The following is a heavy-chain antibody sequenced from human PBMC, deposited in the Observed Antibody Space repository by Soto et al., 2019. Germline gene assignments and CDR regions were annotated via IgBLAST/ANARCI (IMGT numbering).Heavy chain of an antibody. CDR1: GYTFTSYG. CDR2: ISAYNGNT. Sequence: QVQLVQSGSEVKKPRASVMVSCKASGYTFTSYGISCVRQAPGQGLEWMGWISAYNGNTNYAQKLQGRVTRTTDTTTSTGYMELTSRRPGDRALYYCAGVKVIAATGSEIRYLGQGTLVTLPS. V-gene: IGHV1-18*01. CDR3: AGVKVIAATGSEIRY. J-gene: IGHJ4*01. D-gene: IGHD6-13*01.